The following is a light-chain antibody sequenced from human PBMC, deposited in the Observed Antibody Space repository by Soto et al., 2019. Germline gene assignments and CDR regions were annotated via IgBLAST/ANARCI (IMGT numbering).Light chain of an antibody. CDR1: TTDVGDFNY. CDR3: SSYSSSTTPVV. V-gene: IGLV2-14*03. CDR2: DVT. J-gene: IGLJ2*01. Sequence: QSALTQPASVSGSPGRSVTISCTGTTTDVGDFNYVSWYQHLPGRAPKLIIYDVTNRPPGISYRFSASKSGRTASLTISGLQAEDEADYYCSSYSSSTTPVVFGGGTKLTVL.